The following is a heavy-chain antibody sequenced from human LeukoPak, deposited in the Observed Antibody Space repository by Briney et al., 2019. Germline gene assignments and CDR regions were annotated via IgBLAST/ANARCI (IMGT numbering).Heavy chain of an antibody. CDR1: GGSIDVSY. CDR2: IYSSGGT. Sequence: SETLSLTCAVSGGSIDVSYWTWVPDVPGKGLEWIGHIYSSGGTIYNPSLKSRLTMSVATSKQHFSLRLTSVTAADTAVYYCARHSSVWTSTTGTWGPTAFDIWGRGTMVTVSS. J-gene: IGHJ3*02. CDR3: ARHSSVWTSTTGTWGPTAFDI. V-gene: IGHV4-59*08. D-gene: IGHD3/OR15-3a*01.